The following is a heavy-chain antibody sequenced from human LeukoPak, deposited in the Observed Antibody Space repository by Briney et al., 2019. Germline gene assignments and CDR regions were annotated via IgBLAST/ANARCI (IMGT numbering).Heavy chain of an antibody. V-gene: IGHV1-18*04. CDR2: TSYKGNT. J-gene: IGHJ4*02. CDR1: GYTFSNYG. CDR3: ASNSGSGWPALGY. Sequence: ASVKVSCKASGYTFSNYGISWVRQAPGLGLEWMGWTSYKGNTNYAQKFQDRVTMTTETSTTKPYMELRSLESDDKAVYYCASNSGSGWPALGYWGKGPLVTVSS. D-gene: IGHD6-19*01.